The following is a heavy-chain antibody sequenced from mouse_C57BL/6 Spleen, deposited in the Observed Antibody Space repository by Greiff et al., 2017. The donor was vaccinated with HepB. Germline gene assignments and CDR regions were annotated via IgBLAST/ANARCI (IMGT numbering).Heavy chain of an antibody. Sequence: QVQLKQSGAELARPGASVKLSCKASGYTFTSYGISWVKQRTGQGLEWIGEIYPRSGNTYYNEKFKGKATLTADNSSSTAYIELRSLTSEDSAVYFCAREEDNWLDYWGQGTTLTVSS. CDR1: GYTFTSYG. V-gene: IGHV1-81*01. J-gene: IGHJ2*01. D-gene: IGHD4-1*01. CDR3: AREEDNWLDY. CDR2: IYPRSGNT.